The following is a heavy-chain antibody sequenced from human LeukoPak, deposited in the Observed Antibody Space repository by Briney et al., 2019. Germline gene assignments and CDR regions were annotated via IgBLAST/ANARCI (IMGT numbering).Heavy chain of an antibody. V-gene: IGHV3-23*01. J-gene: IGHJ6*02. Sequence: GGSLRLSCAASAFTFNTYWMHWVRQVPGKGLEWVSAISGSGGSTYYADSVKGRFTISRDNSKNTLYLQMNSLRAEDTAVYYCAVPRIGNYYGMDVWGQGTTVTVSS. D-gene: IGHD3-10*01. CDR1: AFTFNTYW. CDR3: AVPRIGNYYGMDV. CDR2: ISGSGGST.